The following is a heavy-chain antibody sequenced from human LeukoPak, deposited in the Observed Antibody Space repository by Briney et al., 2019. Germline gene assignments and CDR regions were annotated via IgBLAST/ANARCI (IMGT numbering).Heavy chain of an antibody. CDR3: ARSETTYYYDSSVYFYYYYGMDV. CDR2: IKQDGSEK. V-gene: IGHV3-7*01. D-gene: IGHD3-22*01. J-gene: IGHJ6*02. Sequence: QPGGSLRLSCAASGFTFSNYWMTWVRQAPGKGLEWVANIKQDGSEKCYVDSVKGRFTISRDNAKNSLYLQMNSLRAEDTAVYYCARSETTYYYDSSVYFYYYYGMDVWGQGTTVTVSS. CDR1: GFTFSNYW.